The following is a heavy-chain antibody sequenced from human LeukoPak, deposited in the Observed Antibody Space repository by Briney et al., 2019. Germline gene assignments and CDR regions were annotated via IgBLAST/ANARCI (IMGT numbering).Heavy chain of an antibody. CDR2: IYYSGST. D-gene: IGHD6-19*01. CDR1: GGSFSGYY. CDR3: ARGPYSSAWD. Sequence: SETLSLTCAVYGGSFSGYYWSWIRQPPGKGLEWIGYIYYSGSTNYNPSLKSRVTISVDTSKNQFSLKLSSVTAADTAVYYCARGPYSSAWDWGQGTLVTVSS. J-gene: IGHJ4*02. V-gene: IGHV4-59*12.